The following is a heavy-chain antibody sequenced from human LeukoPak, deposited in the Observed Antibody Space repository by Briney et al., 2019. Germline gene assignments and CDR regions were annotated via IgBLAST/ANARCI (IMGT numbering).Heavy chain of an antibody. CDR1: GGSISSYY. V-gene: IGHV4-59*01. D-gene: IGHD6-19*01. CDR3: ARVRDCSGWYDAFDI. J-gene: IGHJ3*02. CDR2: IYYSGST. Sequence: SETLSLTCTVSGGSISSYYWSWIRQPPGKGLEWIGYIYYSGSTNYNPSLKSRVTISVDTSKNQFSLKLSSVTAADTAVYYCARVRDCSGWYDAFDIWGQGTMVTVSS.